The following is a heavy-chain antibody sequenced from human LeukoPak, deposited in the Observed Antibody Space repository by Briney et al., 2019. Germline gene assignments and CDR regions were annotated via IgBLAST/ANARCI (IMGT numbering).Heavy chain of an antibody. J-gene: IGHJ4*02. Sequence: GGSLRLSCAASGFTFSSYGMHWVRQAPGKGLEWVANIKQDGSEKYYVDSVKGRFTISRDNAKNSLYLQMNSLRAEDTAVYYCARVIDDYGDRYFDYWGQRTLVTVSS. CDR3: ARVIDDYGDRYFDY. CDR1: GFTFSSYG. D-gene: IGHD4-17*01. CDR2: IKQDGSEK. V-gene: IGHV3-7*01.